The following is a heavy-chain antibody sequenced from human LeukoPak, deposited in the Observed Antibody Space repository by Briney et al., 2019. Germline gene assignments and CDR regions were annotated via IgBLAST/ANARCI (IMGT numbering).Heavy chain of an antibody. CDR3: ARVITIFGVVITPYYYYYYMDV. Sequence: ASVKVSCKASGYTFTSYGISWVRQAPGQGLEWMGWISAYNGNTNYAQKLQGRVTMTTDASTSTAYMELRSLRSDDTAVYYCARVITIFGVVITPYYYYYYMDVWGKGTTVTVSS. J-gene: IGHJ6*03. CDR1: GYTFTSYG. D-gene: IGHD3-3*01. V-gene: IGHV1-18*01. CDR2: ISAYNGNT.